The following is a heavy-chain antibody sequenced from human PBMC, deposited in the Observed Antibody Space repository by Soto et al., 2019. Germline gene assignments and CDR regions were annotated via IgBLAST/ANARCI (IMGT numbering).Heavy chain of an antibody. Sequence: EVQLVESGGGLIQPGGSLRLSCAASGFRFDTYSMNWVRQAPGKGLEWVAYISTTSSTIYYADSVKGRFTVSRDNDRNSLYLQRDSLRDEDTAVYYCAREKIVLAPAAVRWFDPWGQGTLVTVSS. J-gene: IGHJ5*02. CDR1: GFRFDTYS. V-gene: IGHV3-48*02. CDR3: AREKIVLAPAAVRWFDP. CDR2: ISTTSSTI. D-gene: IGHD2-2*01.